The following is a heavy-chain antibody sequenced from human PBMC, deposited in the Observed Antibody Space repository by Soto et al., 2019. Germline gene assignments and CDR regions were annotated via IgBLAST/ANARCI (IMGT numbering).Heavy chain of an antibody. D-gene: IGHD3-10*01. CDR1: GGPISSGGYS. V-gene: IGHV4-30-2*01. J-gene: IGHJ5*02. CDR3: ARGDTMVRGGLDP. Sequence: QLQLQESGSGLVKPSQTLSLTCAVSGGPISSGGYSWSWIRQPPGKGLEWIGYIYHSGRTYYNPSLKGRVTISVDRSKNQFSLKLSSVTAADTAVYYCARGDTMVRGGLDPWGQGTMVTVSS. CDR2: IYHSGRT.